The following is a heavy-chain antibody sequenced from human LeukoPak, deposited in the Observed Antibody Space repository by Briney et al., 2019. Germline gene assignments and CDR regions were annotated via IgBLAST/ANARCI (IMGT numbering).Heavy chain of an antibody. D-gene: IGHD3-9*01. CDR3: ATGIGVILTQLDY. V-gene: IGHV4-39*07. CDR2: IYYSGNT. J-gene: IGHJ4*02. Sequence: SETLSLTCTVSGGSISTNSNYWGWIRQPPGKGLEWIGSIYYSGNTYYNPSLQSRLTASIDTSKNQFSLKLSSVTAADTAVYYCATGIGVILTQLDYWGQGTLVTVSS. CDR1: GGSISTNSNY.